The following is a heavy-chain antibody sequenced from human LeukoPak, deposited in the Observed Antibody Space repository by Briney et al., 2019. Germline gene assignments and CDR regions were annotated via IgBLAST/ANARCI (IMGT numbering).Heavy chain of an antibody. Sequence: SETLSLTCAVSGGSISSGGYPWSWIRQPPGKGLEWIGYIYHSGSTYYNPSLKSRVTISVDRSKNQFSLKLSSVTAADTAVYYCARTGYSSGWYFDYWGQGTLVTVSS. CDR1: GGSISSGGYP. CDR2: IYHSGST. D-gene: IGHD6-19*01. V-gene: IGHV4-30-2*01. J-gene: IGHJ4*02. CDR3: ARTGYSSGWYFDY.